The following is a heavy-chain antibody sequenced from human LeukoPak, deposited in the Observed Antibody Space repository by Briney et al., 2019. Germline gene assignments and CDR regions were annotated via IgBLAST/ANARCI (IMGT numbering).Heavy chain of an antibody. CDR2: ISGSGGST. V-gene: IGHV3-23*01. CDR1: GFTFSSYA. CDR3: AKRIQSAMAMGY. D-gene: IGHD5-18*01. Sequence: PGGSLRLSCAASGFTFSSYAMNWVRQVPGKGLEWVSDISGSGGSTYYADSVKGRFTISRDNSKNTMYLQMNSLRAEDTAVYYCAKRIQSAMAMGYWGQGTLVTVSS. J-gene: IGHJ4*02.